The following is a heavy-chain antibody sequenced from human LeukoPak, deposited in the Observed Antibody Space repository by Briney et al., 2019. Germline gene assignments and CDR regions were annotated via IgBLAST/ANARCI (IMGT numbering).Heavy chain of an antibody. Sequence: ASVKVSCKASGGTFSSYAISWVRQAPGQGLEWMGGIIPIFGTANYAQKFQGRVTITADESTSTAYMELSSLRSEDTAVYYCARVGTYYYGSGSYSGSYYFDYWGQGTLVTVSS. D-gene: IGHD3-10*01. CDR2: IIPIFGTA. CDR1: GGTFSSYA. J-gene: IGHJ4*02. V-gene: IGHV1-69*13. CDR3: ARVGTYYYGSGSYSGSYYFDY.